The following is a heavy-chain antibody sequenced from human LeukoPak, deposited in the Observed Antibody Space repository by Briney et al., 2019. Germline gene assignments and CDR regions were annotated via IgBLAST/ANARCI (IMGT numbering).Heavy chain of an antibody. CDR2: VSGSGSIM. CDR3: ARGGLVTGTTLDY. D-gene: IGHD1-1*01. J-gene: IGHJ4*02. Sequence: GGSLRLSCAASGFTFSDYYMSWIRQAPGKGLEWVSYVSGSGSIMYYADSVKGRFTISRDNAKNSLYLQMNSLRVEDTAVYYCARGGLVTGTTLDYWGQGALVTVSS. V-gene: IGHV3-11*04. CDR1: GFTFSDYY.